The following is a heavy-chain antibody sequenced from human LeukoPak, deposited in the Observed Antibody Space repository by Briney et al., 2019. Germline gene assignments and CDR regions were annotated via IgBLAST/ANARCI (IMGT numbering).Heavy chain of an antibody. CDR2: ISSSSSTI. V-gene: IGHV3-48*01. CDR3: ARVGFDYVWGSYRYSDY. CDR1: GFTFSSYG. Sequence: GGSLRLPCAASGFTFSSYGMHWVRQAPGKGLEWVSYISSSSSTIYYADSVKGRFTISRDNAKNSLYLQMNSLRAEDTAVYYCARVGFDYVWGSYRYSDYWGQGTLVTVSS. D-gene: IGHD3-16*02. J-gene: IGHJ4*02.